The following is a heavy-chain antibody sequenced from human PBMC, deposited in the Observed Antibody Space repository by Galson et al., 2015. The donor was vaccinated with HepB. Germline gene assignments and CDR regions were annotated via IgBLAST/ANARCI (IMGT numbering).Heavy chain of an antibody. Sequence: QSGAAVKKPGESLKISCKGSGYSFTSYWIGWVRQMPGKGLEWMGIIYPGDSDTRYSPSFQGQVTISADKSISTAYLQWSSLKASDTAMYYCARHSPAPGRYCSSTSCPPGYYYYYYYMDVWGKGTTVTVSS. CDR2: IYPGDSDT. V-gene: IGHV5-51*01. CDR1: GYSFTSYW. D-gene: IGHD2-2*01. J-gene: IGHJ6*03. CDR3: ARHSPAPGRYCSSTSCPPGYYYYYYYMDV.